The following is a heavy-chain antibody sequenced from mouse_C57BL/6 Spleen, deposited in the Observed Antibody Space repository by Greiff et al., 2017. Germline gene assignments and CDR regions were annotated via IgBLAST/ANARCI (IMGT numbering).Heavy chain of an antibody. CDR2: INPNSGST. Sequence: EVQLQQSGAELVKPGASVKISCKASGYSFTGYYMTWVKQSTGQSLEWIGVINPNSGSTSYNEKFKGKATLTVDPSSNTAYMQLSSLTSEDSAVYYCARSYYGRSSSGFACWGQGTLVTVSA. D-gene: IGHD1-1*01. J-gene: IGHJ3*01. V-gene: IGHV1-39*01. CDR1: GYSFTGYY. CDR3: ARSYYGRSSSGFAC.